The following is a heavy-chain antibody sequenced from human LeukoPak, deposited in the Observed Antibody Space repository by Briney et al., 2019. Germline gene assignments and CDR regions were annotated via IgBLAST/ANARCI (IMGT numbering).Heavy chain of an antibody. J-gene: IGHJ4*02. CDR1: GFTFSSYD. CDR3: AKDSRRTSGWYYFDY. V-gene: IGHV3-23*01. CDR2: ISDSGTRT. Sequence: PGGSLRLSCVASGFTFSSYDMGWVRQAPGKGLEWVSAISDSGTRTYYADSVKGRFTISRDNFKNTLYLQMNSLRAGDTAVYYCAKDSRRTSGWYYFDYWGQGTLVTVSS. D-gene: IGHD6-19*01.